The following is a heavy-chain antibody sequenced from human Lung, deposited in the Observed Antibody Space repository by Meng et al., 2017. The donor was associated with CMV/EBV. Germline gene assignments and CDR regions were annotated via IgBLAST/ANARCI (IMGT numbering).Heavy chain of an antibody. CDR2: INPSGGST. CDR1: GYTFTSYY. Sequence: ASVKVSXKASGYTFTSYYMHWVRQAPGQGLEWMGIINPSGGSTSYAQKFQGRVTMTRDTSTSTVYMELSSLRSEDTAVYYCARDLITIAAADNYYYYGMDDWGQGTTVTVSS. D-gene: IGHD6-13*01. J-gene: IGHJ6*02. CDR3: ARDLITIAAADNYYYYGMDD. V-gene: IGHV1-46*01.